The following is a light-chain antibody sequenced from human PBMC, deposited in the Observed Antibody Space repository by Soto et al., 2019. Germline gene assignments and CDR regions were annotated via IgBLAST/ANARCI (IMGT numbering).Light chain of an antibody. CDR1: SSDVGDYNY. V-gene: IGLV2-14*01. CDR2: DVR. Sequence: QSVLTQPASVSGSPGQSITISCTGTSSDVGDYNYVSWYQQHPGKAPKLMTFDVRNRPSGVSNRFSGSKSGNTASLTISGLQAEDEADFYCSSYTRTRDVVFGGGTKVTVL. J-gene: IGLJ2*01. CDR3: SSYTRTRDVV.